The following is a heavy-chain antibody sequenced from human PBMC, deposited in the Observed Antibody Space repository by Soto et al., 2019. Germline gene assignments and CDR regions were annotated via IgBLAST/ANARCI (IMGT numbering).Heavy chain of an antibody. V-gene: IGHV4-30-4*01. J-gene: IGHJ6*02. D-gene: IGHD3-10*01. CDR2: IYYSVST. Sequence: SETLSLTCTVSGGSISSGDYYWSWILHPPGKGLEWIGYIYYSVSTYYNPSLKSRVTISVDTSKNQFSLKLSSVTAADTAVYYCARGVGGLWFGELSKYYYGMEVWGQGTTVTVS. CDR3: ARGVGGLWFGELSKYYYGMEV. CDR1: GGSISSGDYY.